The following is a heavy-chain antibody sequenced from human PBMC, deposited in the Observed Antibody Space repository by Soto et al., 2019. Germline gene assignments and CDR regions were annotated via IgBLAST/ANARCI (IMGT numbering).Heavy chain of an antibody. CDR1: GYTFTSYD. V-gene: IGHV1-8*01. CDR2: MNPNSGTT. J-gene: IGHJ4*02. CDR3: ARTLYGDNVDY. Sequence: QVQLVQSGAEVKKPGASVKVSCKASGYTFTSYDINWVRQATGQGLEWMGWMNPNSGTTGYAQKFKGRVTMPRNTSIITAYMELSRLRSEDTAVYYCARTLYGDNVDYWGQGTLVTVSS. D-gene: IGHD4-17*01.